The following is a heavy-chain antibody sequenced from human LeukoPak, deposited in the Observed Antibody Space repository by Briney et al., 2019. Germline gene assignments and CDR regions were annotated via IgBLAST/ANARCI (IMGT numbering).Heavy chain of an antibody. CDR1: GFTFSSYA. CDR3: AKGELLRDYFDY. V-gene: IGHV3-23*01. Sequence: GGSLRLSCAASGFTFSSYAMSWVRQAPGKGLEWVSAISGSGGSTYYADSVKGRFTISRDNSKNALYLQMNSLRAEDTAVYYCAKGELLRDYFDYWGQGTLVTVSS. J-gene: IGHJ4*02. CDR2: ISGSGGST. D-gene: IGHD1-26*01.